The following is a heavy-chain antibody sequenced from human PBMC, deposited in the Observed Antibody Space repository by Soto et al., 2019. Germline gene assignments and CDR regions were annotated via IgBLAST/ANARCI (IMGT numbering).Heavy chain of an antibody. CDR3: ARVESVVVPAGWGYYYYTDV. Sequence: GASVKVSCKASGYTFTSYGISWVRQAPGQGLEWMGWISAYNGNTNYAQKLQGRVTMTTDTSTSTAYMELRSLRSDDTAVYYCARVESVVVPAGWGYYYYTDVWGKGTTVTVSS. CDR2: ISAYNGNT. J-gene: IGHJ6*03. V-gene: IGHV1-18*01. D-gene: IGHD2-2*01. CDR1: GYTFTSYG.